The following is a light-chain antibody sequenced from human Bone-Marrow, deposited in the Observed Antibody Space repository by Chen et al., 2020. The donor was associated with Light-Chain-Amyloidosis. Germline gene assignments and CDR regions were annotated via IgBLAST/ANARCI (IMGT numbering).Light chain of an antibody. CDR3: QVWDRSSDRPV. CDR1: NIGSTS. CDR2: DDS. J-gene: IGLJ3*02. V-gene: IGLV3-21*02. Sequence: SYVLTQPSSVSVAPGQTATIARGGNNIGSTSLHWYQQTPGHAPLLVVYDDSDRPSGIPERLSGSNCGNTATLTISRVEAGDEADYYCQVWDRSSDRPVFGGGTKLTVL.